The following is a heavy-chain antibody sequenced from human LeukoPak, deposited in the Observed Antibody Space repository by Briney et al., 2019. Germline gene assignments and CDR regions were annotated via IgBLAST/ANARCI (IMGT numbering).Heavy chain of an antibody. CDR1: GFTFSTYW. Sequence: GGSLRLSCAASGFTFSTYWMSWVRQAPGKGLEWVANIKQDGSDKYYVDSVKGRFTISRDNARNSLFLQMNSLRAEDTAVYYCARVRCSSNSCFPDYWGQGTLVTVSS. V-gene: IGHV3-7*01. CDR2: IKQDGSDK. CDR3: ARVRCSSNSCFPDY. D-gene: IGHD2-2*01. J-gene: IGHJ4*02.